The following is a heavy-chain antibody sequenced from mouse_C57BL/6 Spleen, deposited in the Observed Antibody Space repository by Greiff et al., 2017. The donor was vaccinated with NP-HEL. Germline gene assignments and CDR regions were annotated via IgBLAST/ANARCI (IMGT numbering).Heavy chain of an antibody. CDR1: GFTFSDYY. J-gene: IGHJ1*03. CDR2: INYDGSST. V-gene: IGHV5-16*01. CDR3: ARGWYFDV. Sequence: EVQLVESAGGLVQPGSSMKLSCTASGFTFSDYYMAWVRQVPEKGLEWVANINYDGSSTYYLDSLKSRFIISRDNAKNILYLQRSSRKSEDTETYYCARGWYFDVWGTGTTGTAAS.